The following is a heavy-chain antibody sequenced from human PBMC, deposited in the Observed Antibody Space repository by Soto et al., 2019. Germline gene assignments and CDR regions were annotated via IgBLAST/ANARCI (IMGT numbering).Heavy chain of an antibody. Sequence: SETLSLTCAVSGGSISSSNWWGWVRQPPGKGLEWIGDIYHSGSTNYNPSLKSRVTISVDKSKNQFSLNLSSVTAADTAVYYCARGMTTVTTYDYWGQGTLVTVSS. J-gene: IGHJ4*02. CDR3: ARGMTTVTTYDY. CDR1: GGSISSSNW. V-gene: IGHV4-4*02. CDR2: IYHSGST. D-gene: IGHD4-4*01.